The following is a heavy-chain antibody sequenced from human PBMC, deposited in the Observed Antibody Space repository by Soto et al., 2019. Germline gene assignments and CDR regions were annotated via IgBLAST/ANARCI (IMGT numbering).Heavy chain of an antibody. J-gene: IGHJ6*02. Sequence: GGSLRLSCAASGFIFSSHNQNWVRLAPGKGLEWVSSINGSSSYIFYADSVKVRFTISRDNAKNTVYLQVNSLRAEDTGVYYCARLVASETGYGMDVWGQGTTVTVSS. D-gene: IGHD3-9*01. CDR2: INGSSSYI. V-gene: IGHV3-21*06. CDR1: GFIFSSHN. CDR3: ARLVASETGYGMDV.